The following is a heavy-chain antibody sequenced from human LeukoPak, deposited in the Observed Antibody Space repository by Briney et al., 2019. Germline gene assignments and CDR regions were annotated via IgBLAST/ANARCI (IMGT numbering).Heavy chain of an antibody. V-gene: IGHV3-30-3*01. Sequence: GGSLRLSCAASGFTFSSYAMHWVRQAPGKGLEWVAVISYDGSNKYYADSVKGRFTISRDNSKNTLYLQMNSLRAEDTAVYYCAKDRTGFTMVRGVKGYWGQGTLVTVSS. J-gene: IGHJ4*02. CDR3: AKDRTGFTMVRGVKGY. CDR1: GFTFSSYA. CDR2: ISYDGSNK. D-gene: IGHD3-10*01.